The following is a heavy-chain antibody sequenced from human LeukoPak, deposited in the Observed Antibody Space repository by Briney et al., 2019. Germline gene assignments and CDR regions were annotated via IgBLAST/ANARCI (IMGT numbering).Heavy chain of an antibody. CDR3: ARLAAAGTPDAFDI. Sequence: GGSLRLSCAASGXTFSSYDMHWVRQATGKGLEWVSAIGTAGDTHYPGSVKGRFTISRENAKNSLYLQMNSLRAGDTAVYYCARLAAAGTPDAFDIWGQGTMVTVSS. D-gene: IGHD6-13*01. CDR1: GXTFSSYD. J-gene: IGHJ3*02. CDR2: IGTAGDT. V-gene: IGHV3-13*04.